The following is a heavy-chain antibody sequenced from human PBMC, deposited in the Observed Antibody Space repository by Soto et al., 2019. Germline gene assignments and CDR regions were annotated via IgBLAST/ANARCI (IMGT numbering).Heavy chain of an antibody. D-gene: IGHD6-19*01. Sequence: QVQLVQSGAEVKKPGASVKVSCKISGFTFTSYCMHWVRQAPGQGLEWMGIINPSGGGTSYAQKFQGRVTMTRDTSTSTAYMEMSSLRYEDTAMYYCATYYCAREGSSGWPFDYWGQGTLVTVSS. CDR3: ATYYCAREGSSGWPFDY. CDR2: INPSGGGT. V-gene: IGHV1-46*01. CDR1: GFTFTSYC. J-gene: IGHJ4*02.